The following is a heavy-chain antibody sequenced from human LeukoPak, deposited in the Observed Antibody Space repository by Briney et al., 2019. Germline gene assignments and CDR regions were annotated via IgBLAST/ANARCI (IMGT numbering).Heavy chain of an antibody. D-gene: IGHD6-6*01. CDR3: ARDLQEAPLGDWFDP. Sequence: SETLSLTCTVSSGSISSSSYYWGWIRQPPGKGLEWIGNIYYSGSTYYDPSLKSRVTISVDTSKNQFSLKLSSVTAADTAVYYCARDLQEAPLGDWFDPWGQGTLVTVSS. J-gene: IGHJ5*02. CDR2: IYYSGST. V-gene: IGHV4-39*07. CDR1: SGSISSSSYY.